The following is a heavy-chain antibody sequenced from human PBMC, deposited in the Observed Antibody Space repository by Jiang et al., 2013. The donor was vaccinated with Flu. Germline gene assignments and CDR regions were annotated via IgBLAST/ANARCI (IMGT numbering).Heavy chain of an antibody. CDR3: AREGSIVGATTFDY. Sequence: QLLESGGGLVQPGGSLRLSCAASGFTFSSYSMNWVRQAPGKGLEWVSYISSSSSTIYYADSVKGRFTISRDNAKNSLYLQMNSLRAEDTAVYYCAREGSIVGATTFDYWGQGTLVTVSS. CDR1: GFTFSSYS. V-gene: IGHV3-48*01. CDR2: ISSSSSTI. D-gene: IGHD1-26*01. J-gene: IGHJ4*02.